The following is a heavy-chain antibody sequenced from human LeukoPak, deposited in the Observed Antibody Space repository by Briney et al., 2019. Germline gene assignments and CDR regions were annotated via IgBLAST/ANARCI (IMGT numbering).Heavy chain of an antibody. CDR2: ISGSGSST. J-gene: IGHJ4*02. V-gene: IGHV3-23*01. D-gene: IGHD6-13*01. Sequence: GGSLRLSCAASGFTFRSYAINWVRQAPGKGLEWVSVISGSGSSTYYADSVKGRFTISRDNSKNTLYLQMHSLRAEDTAVYYCAKGSVPVISSSYFDYWGQGTLVTVSS. CDR3: AKGSVPVISSSYFDY. CDR1: GFTFRSYA.